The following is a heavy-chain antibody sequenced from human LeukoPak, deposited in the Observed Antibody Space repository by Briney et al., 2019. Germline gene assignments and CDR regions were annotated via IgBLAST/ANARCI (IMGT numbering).Heavy chain of an antibody. CDR1: GYTFTGYY. Sequence: ASVKVSCKASGYTFTGYYMHWVRQAPGQGLEWMGRINPNSGGTNYAQKFQGRVTMTRDTSISTAYMELSRLGSDDTAVYYCARGLGLAVAGKNRAYYFDYWGQGTLVTVSS. J-gene: IGHJ4*02. V-gene: IGHV1-2*06. D-gene: IGHD6-19*01. CDR3: ARGLGLAVAGKNRAYYFDY. CDR2: INPNSGGT.